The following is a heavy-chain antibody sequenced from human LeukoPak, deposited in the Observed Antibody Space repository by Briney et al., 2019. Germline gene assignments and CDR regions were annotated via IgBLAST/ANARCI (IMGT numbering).Heavy chain of an antibody. CDR1: GFTFSTYS. V-gene: IGHV3-48*04. D-gene: IGHD3-10*02. J-gene: IGHJ6*02. CDR2: ISSFSDTI. CDR3: ARTGMFRVGYGMDV. Sequence: GGSLRLSCAASGFTFSTYSMNWVRQAPGKGLEWVSYISSFSDTIYYADSVKGRFTISRDNAKNSLYLQMSSLRAEDTAVYFCARTGMFRVGYGMDVWGQGTTVTVSS.